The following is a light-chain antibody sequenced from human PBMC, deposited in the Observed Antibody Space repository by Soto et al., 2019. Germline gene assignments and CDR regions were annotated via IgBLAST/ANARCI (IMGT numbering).Light chain of an antibody. J-gene: IGLJ1*01. CDR2: VVT. CDR3: ISYASINTYV. Sequence: QSALTQPASVSGSPGQSITISCTGTSSDVGGYDYVSWYQQPSGNAPKFFIYVVTNRPSVVFYLFFGSKSCNPASLTISGFQAEDEADYYCISYASINTYVFGTG. CDR1: SSDVGGYDY. V-gene: IGLV2-14*01.